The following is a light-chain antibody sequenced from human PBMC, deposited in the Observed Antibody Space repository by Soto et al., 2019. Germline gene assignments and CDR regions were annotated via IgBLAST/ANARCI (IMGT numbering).Light chain of an antibody. V-gene: IGLV1-44*01. J-gene: IGLJ2*01. Sequence: QSVLTQPPSASGTPGQRVTISCSGSNSNIGRNPVNWYQHLPGTAPKLLIYSNNQRPSGVPDRFSGSKSGTSASLAISGLLSEDEADYYCGAWDDSLKGVFFGGGPKLTVL. CDR3: GAWDDSLKGVF. CDR2: SNN. CDR1: NSNIGRNP.